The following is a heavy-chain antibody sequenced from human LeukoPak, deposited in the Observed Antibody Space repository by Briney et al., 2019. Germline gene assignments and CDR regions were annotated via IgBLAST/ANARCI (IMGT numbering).Heavy chain of an antibody. J-gene: IGHJ4*03. CDR2: IYYSGST. V-gene: IGHV4-59*01. CDR3: ARVSRELLLGFDY. CDR1: GGSISSYY. Sequence: SETLSLTCTVSGGSISSYYWSWIRQPPGKGLEWIGYIYYSGSTNYNPSLKSRVTISVDTSKNQFSLKLSSVTAADTAVYYCARVSRELLLGFDYWGQGTTVTVSS. D-gene: IGHD1-26*01.